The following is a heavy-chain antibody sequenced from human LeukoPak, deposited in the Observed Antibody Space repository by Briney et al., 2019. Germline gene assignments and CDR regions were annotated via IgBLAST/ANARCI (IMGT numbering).Heavy chain of an antibody. Sequence: PGGSLRLSCAASGFTFSSYSMNWVRQAPGKGLEWVSYISSSSSTIYYADSVKGRFTISRDNAKNSLYLQMNSLRAEDTAVYYCASVGIAVAPSDAFDIWGQGTMVTVSS. D-gene: IGHD6-19*01. CDR2: ISSSSSTI. J-gene: IGHJ3*02. CDR3: ASVGIAVAPSDAFDI. CDR1: GFTFSSYS. V-gene: IGHV3-48*01.